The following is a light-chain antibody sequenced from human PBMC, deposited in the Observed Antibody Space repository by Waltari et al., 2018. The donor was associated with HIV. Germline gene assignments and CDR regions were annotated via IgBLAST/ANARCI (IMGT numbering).Light chain of an antibody. V-gene: IGKV1-9*01. CDR3: QQLNSYPPYT. J-gene: IGKJ2*01. CDR2: AAS. CDR1: QGISSY. Sequence: DIQLTQSPSFLSASVGDRVTITCRASQGISSYLAWYQQKPGKAPKLRIYAASTLQSGVPSRFSCSGSGTEFTLTISRLQPEDFATYYCQQLNSYPPYTFGQGTKLEIK.